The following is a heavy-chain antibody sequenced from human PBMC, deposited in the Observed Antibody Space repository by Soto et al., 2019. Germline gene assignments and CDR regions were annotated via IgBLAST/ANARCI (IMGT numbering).Heavy chain of an antibody. Sequence: PGGSLRLSCAASGFTFSSYSMNWVRQAPGKGLEWVSSISSSSSYTNYADSVKGRFTISRDNAKNSLYLQMNSLRAEDTAVYYCARIMSSPGGVAGLLEYWGQGALVTVSS. CDR1: GFTFSSYS. CDR2: ISSSSSYT. CDR3: ARIMSSPGGVAGLLEY. V-gene: IGHV3-21*01. J-gene: IGHJ4*02. D-gene: IGHD6-19*01.